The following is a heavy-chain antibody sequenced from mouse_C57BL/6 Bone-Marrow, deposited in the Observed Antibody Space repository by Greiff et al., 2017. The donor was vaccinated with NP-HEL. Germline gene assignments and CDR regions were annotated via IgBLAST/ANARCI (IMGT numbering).Heavy chain of an antibody. V-gene: IGHV1-18*01. J-gene: IGHJ2*01. CDR2: INPNNGGT. CDR3: ARGGTTVGYYFDY. D-gene: IGHD1-1*01. CDR1: GYTFTDYN. Sequence: VQLKESGPELVKPGASVKIPCKASGYTFTDYNMDWVKQSHGKSLEWIGDINPNNGGTIYNQKFKGKATLTVDKSSSTAYMELRSLTSEDTAVYYCARGGTTVGYYFDYWGQGTTLTVSS.